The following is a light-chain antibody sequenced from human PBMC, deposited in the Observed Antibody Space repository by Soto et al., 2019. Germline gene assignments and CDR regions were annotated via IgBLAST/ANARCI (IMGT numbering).Light chain of an antibody. CDR3: RTWDSSLSAVV. Sequence: QSVLTQPPSVSAAPGQKVTISCSGSSSNIGNNYVSWYQQLPGTAPKLLIYDNNKRPSGIPDRFSGSKSGTSATLGITGLQTWDEADYYCRTWDSSLSAVVFGGGTKLTVL. V-gene: IGLV1-51*01. CDR1: SSNIGNNY. CDR2: DNN. J-gene: IGLJ2*01.